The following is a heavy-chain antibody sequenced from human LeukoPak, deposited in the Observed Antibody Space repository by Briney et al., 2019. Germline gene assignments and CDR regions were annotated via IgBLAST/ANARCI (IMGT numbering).Heavy chain of an antibody. D-gene: IGHD6-25*01. V-gene: IGHV3-7*01. CDR3: ARDTARGDFDY. Sequence: PGGPLRLSCAASGFTFSHYWMSWVRQAPGKGLEWVANIKHDGSAKYYVDSVKGRFTISRDNAKNSLFLQMNSLRAEDTSVYYCARDTARGDFDYWGQGTLVTVSS. CDR1: GFTFSHYW. CDR2: IKHDGSAK. J-gene: IGHJ4*02.